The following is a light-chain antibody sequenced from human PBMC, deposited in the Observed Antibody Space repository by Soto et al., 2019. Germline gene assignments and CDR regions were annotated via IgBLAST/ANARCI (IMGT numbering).Light chain of an antibody. CDR2: DAS. V-gene: IGKV3-11*01. Sequence: EIVLTQSPATLSLSPGERATLSCRASQSVSSYLAWYQQKTGQAPRLLIYDASNRATGIPARFSGSGSGTDFTLTFSSLEPEDFAVYYCQQRSNWPITFGQGTRLEIK. CDR3: QQRSNWPIT. CDR1: QSVSSY. J-gene: IGKJ5*01.